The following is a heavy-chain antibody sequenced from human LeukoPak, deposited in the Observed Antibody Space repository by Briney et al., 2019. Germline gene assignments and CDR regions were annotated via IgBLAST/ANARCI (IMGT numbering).Heavy chain of an antibody. CDR1: GFTFSSYW. CDR2: ISSDASSI. J-gene: IGHJ4*02. Sequence: GGSLRLSCAASGFTFSSYWMYWDRQAPGKGLMWVSRISSDASSILYADSVKGRFTISRDNAKNTLYLQMNSLRAEDTAVYYCATLGPPIYWGQGTLVTVSS. V-gene: IGHV3-74*01. CDR3: ATLGPPIY.